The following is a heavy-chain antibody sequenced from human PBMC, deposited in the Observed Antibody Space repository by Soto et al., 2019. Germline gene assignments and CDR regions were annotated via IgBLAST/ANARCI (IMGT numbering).Heavy chain of an antibody. D-gene: IGHD2-21*01. J-gene: IGHJ1*01. Sequence: TPSITCRVSGDSISSYYWSWIRQPAGKGLEWIGRIYSSGSTNYNPSLKSRVTMSVDTSKNQFSLKLSSVTAADTAMYYCARVVFGDSPITRNPFVYLGHGLPVSVQ. CDR2: IYSSGST. CDR1: GDSISSYY. CDR3: ARVVFGDSPITRNPFVYLGHGLPVSVQ. V-gene: IGHV4-4*07.